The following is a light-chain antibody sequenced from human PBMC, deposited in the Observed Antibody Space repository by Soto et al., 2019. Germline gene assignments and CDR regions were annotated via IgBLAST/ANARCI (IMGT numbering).Light chain of an antibody. V-gene: IGKV1-39*01. CDR3: QQNYSTPLT. J-gene: IGKJ4*01. CDR1: QSISSW. Sequence: GDRVTITCLASQSISSWLAWYQQKPGKAPKLLIYAASSLQSGVPSRFSGGGSGTDFTHTISSLQPEDFATYSCQQNYSTPLTFGGGTKVDI. CDR2: AAS.